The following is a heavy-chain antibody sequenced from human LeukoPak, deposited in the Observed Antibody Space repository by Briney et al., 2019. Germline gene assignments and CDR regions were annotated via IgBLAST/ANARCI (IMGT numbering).Heavy chain of an antibody. CDR1: GGSISSSNYY. Sequence: SETLSLTCTVSGGSISSSNYYWGWIRQPPGMGLDWIGSIHYTRSTYYNPSLKSRVTISVDTSKNQFSLKLSSVTAADTAVYYCARAVAGPSRLFDYWGQGTLVTVSS. CDR3: ARAVAGPSRLFDY. CDR2: IHYTRST. J-gene: IGHJ4*02. V-gene: IGHV4-39*07. D-gene: IGHD6-19*01.